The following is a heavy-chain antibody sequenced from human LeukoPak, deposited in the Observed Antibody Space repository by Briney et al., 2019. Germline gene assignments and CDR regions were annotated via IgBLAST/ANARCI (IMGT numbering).Heavy chain of an antibody. CDR2: IYYSGST. D-gene: IGHD2-15*01. J-gene: IGHJ3*02. CDR3: VRHLSAGRPAFDI. CDR1: GGSINSYY. V-gene: IGHV4-59*08. Sequence: SETLSLTCTVSGGSINSYYWSWIRQPPGKGLEWIGYIYYSGSTNYNPSLKSRVTISVDTSNNKFSLKLTFLTAADTAVYYCVRHLSAGRPAFDIWGQGTMVTVSS.